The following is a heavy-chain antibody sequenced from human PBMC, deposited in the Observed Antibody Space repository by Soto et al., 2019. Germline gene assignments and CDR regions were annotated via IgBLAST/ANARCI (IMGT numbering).Heavy chain of an antibody. CDR2: ISWNSGSI. CDR3: AKDTHLDYYIAVAGKDI. V-gene: IGHV3-9*01. Sequence: EVQLVESGGGLVQPGRSLRLSCAASGFTFDDYAMHWVRQAPGKGLEWVSGISWNSGSIGYADSVKGRVTISRDNAKNSLYMQMNSLRAEDTALYYCAKDTHLDYYIAVAGKDIWGQGTMVTVSS. CDR1: GFTFDDYA. D-gene: IGHD6-19*01. J-gene: IGHJ3*02.